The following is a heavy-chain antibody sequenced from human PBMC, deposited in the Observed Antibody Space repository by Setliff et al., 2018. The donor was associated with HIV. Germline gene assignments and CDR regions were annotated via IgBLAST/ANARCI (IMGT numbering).Heavy chain of an antibody. D-gene: IGHD3-10*01. CDR1: GSSITSSSFY. CDR3: ATSAESGFGIHWGVFNI. V-gene: IGHV4-39*01. CDR2: MTYVGST. Sequence: PSETLSLTCTVSGSSITSSSFYWGWIRQPPGKGLEWIGSMTYVGSTYYNPSLKSRVSISVDTSKNQFSLKLRSVTAADTAVYYCATSAESGFGIHWGVFNIWGQGTRVTVSS. J-gene: IGHJ3*02.